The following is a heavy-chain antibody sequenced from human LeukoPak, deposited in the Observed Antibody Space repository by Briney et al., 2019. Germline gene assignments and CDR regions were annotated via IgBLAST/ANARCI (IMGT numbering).Heavy chain of an antibody. CDR2: IYSGGST. CDR1: GFTFSSNY. V-gene: IGHV3-53*01. D-gene: IGHD3-3*01. J-gene: IGHJ3*02. CDR3: ARWGASYYDFWSGTYAFDI. Sequence: GGSLRLSCAASGFTFSSNYMSWVRQAPGKGLEWVSVIYSGGSTYYADSVKGRFTISRDNSKNTLYLQMNSLRAEDTAVYYCARWGASYYDFWSGTYAFDIWGQGTMVTVSS.